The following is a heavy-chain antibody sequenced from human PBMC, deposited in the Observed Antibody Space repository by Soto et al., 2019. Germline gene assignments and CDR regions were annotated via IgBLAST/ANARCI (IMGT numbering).Heavy chain of an antibody. CDR2: INAGNGNT. CDR3: ARPPPGQVLLYPPRLDY. D-gene: IGHD2-2*02. J-gene: IGHJ4*02. V-gene: IGHV1-3*01. CDR1: GYTFTSYA. Sequence: ASVKVSCKASGYTFTSYAMHWVRQAPGQRLEWMGWINAGNGNTKYSQKFQGRVTITRDTSASTAYMELSSLRSEDTAVYYCARPPPGQVLLYPPRLDYWGQGTVVTVSS.